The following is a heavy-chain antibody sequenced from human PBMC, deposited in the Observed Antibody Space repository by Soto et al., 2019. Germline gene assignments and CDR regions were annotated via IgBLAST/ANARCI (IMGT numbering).Heavy chain of an antibody. CDR3: ARDLFDAADKGGYYYGIDV. Sequence: GGSLRLSCAASGFTFSSYWMHWVRQAPGKGLVWVSRINSDGSSTSYADSVKGRFTISRDNAKNTLYLQMNSLRAEDTAVYYCARDLFDAADKGGYYYGIDVWGQGTTVTVSS. J-gene: IGHJ6*02. V-gene: IGHV3-74*01. D-gene: IGHD3-9*01. CDR2: INSDGSST. CDR1: GFTFSSYW.